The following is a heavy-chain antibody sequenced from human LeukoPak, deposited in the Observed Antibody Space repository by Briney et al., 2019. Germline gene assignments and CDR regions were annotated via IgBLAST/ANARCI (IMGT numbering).Heavy chain of an antibody. V-gene: IGHV4-39*01. CDR3: GGYRSYYYYGMDV. J-gene: IGHJ6*02. Sequence: SETLSLTCTVSGGSISSSSYYWGWIRQPPGTGLEWIGSIYYSGSTYYNPSLKSRVTISVDTSKNQFSLKLSSVTAADTAVYYCGGYRSYYYYGMDVWGQGTTVTVSS. CDR2: IYYSGST. D-gene: IGHD3-22*01. CDR1: GGSISSSSYY.